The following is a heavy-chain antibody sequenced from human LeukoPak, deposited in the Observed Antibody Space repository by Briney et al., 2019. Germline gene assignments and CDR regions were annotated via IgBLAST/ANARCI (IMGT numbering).Heavy chain of an antibody. CDR2: ISWNSGSI. CDR1: GFTFDDYA. Sequence: GGSLRLSCAASGFTFDDYAMHWVRQAPGKGLEWVSGISWNSGSIGYADSVKGRFTISRDNAKNSLYLQMNSLRAEDTALYYCVKDQAAGDYYYYGMDVWGQGTTVTVSS. CDR3: VKDQAAGDYYYYGMDV. V-gene: IGHV3-9*01. J-gene: IGHJ6*02. D-gene: IGHD6-13*01.